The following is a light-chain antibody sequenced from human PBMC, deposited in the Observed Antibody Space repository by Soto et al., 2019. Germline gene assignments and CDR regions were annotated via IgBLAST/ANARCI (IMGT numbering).Light chain of an antibody. V-gene: IGKV1-39*01. CDR2: AAS. CDR3: QQSFITPLT. Sequence: DIQMTQSPSSLSASAGGRVTITCRASQSISGYLNWYQQKPGKAPKLLIYAASSLQSGVPSRFSGSGSGTDFSLTISSLQPEDFATYYCQQSFITPLTFGGGTKVEIK. CDR1: QSISGY. J-gene: IGKJ4*01.